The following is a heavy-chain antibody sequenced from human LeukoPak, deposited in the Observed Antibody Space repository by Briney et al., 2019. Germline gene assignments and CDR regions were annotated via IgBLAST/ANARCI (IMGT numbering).Heavy chain of an antibody. V-gene: IGHV3-21*01. CDR3: ARGENYYGSGSYYNLDY. CDR1: GFTFSSYS. CDR2: ISSSSSYI. J-gene: IGHJ4*02. D-gene: IGHD3-10*01. Sequence: GGSLRLSCAASGFTFSSYSMNWVRQAPGKGLEWVSSISSSSSYIYYADSVKGRFTISRDNAKNSLYLQMNSLRAEDTAVYYCARGENYYGSGSYYNLDYWGQGTLVTVSS.